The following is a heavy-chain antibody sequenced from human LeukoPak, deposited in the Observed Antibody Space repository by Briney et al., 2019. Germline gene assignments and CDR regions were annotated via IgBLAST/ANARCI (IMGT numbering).Heavy chain of an antibody. CDR1: GFTFSSYD. D-gene: IGHD3-16*01. V-gene: IGHV3-13*01. J-gene: IGHJ6*03. CDR3: ARRGLGYYYMDV. CDR2: IGTAGDT. Sequence: GGSLRLSCAASGFTFSSYDLHWVRQATGKGLEWVSAIGTAGDTYYPGSVKGRFTISRENAKNSLYLQMNSLRAGVTAVYYCARRGLGYYYMDVWGKGTTVTVSS.